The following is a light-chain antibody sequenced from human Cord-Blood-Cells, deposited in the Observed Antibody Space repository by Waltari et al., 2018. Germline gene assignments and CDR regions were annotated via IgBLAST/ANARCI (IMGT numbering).Light chain of an antibody. Sequence: QLVLTQSPSASASLGASVRLTCTLSSGHSSYAIAWHQQQPEKGPRYLMKLNSDGSHIEGNGIPDRFSGSGSVAERYLTISSLQSEDEADDNCQTCGTGMQVFGTGTNVTVL. CDR3: QTCGTGMQV. V-gene: IGLV4-69*01. CDR1: SGHSSYA. J-gene: IGLJ1*01. CDR2: LNSDGSH.